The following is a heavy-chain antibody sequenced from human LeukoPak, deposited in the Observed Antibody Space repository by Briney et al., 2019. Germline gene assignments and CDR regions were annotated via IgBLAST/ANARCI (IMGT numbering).Heavy chain of an antibody. CDR3: ARDDRDGLGY. Sequence: PSETLSPTCTVSGGSISSYYWSWIRQPPGKGLEWIGYIYYSGSTNYNPSLKSRVTISVDTSKNQFSLKLSSVTAADTAVYYCARDDRDGLGYWGQGTLVTVSS. J-gene: IGHJ4*02. CDR2: IYYSGST. CDR1: GGSISSYY. D-gene: IGHD5-24*01. V-gene: IGHV4-59*01.